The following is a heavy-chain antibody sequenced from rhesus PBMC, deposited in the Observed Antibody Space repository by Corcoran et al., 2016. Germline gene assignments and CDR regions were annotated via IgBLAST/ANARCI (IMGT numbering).Heavy chain of an antibody. Sequence: QVQLQESGPAVVKPSENLSLTCAAAGGSNSRSNRWSWIRQSPGKGLEWIGGIFGSCGSTECNPSLKSRVTISIDTSKNQFSLKLSSVTAADTAVYYCARHRTVAATFDYWGQGVLVTVSS. J-gene: IGHJ4*01. CDR1: GGSNSRSNR. D-gene: IGHD4-29*01. CDR2: IFGSCGST. V-gene: IGHV4-93*02. CDR3: ARHRTVAATFDY.